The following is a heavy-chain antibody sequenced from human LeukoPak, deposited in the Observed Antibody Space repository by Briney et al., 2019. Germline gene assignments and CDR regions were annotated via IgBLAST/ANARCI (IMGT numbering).Heavy chain of an antibody. V-gene: IGHV3-15*01. CDR3: TTGSIFGVVTYAEDY. CDR2: IKSKSDGGTA. CDR1: GFTFNTAW. J-gene: IGHJ4*02. D-gene: IGHD3-3*01. Sequence: GGSLRLSCAASGFTFNTAWLSWFRQAPGKGLERVGRIKSKSDGGTAEYTAPVRGRFIISRDDSRNTIYLQMNSLRTEDTAVYYCTTGSIFGVVTYAEDYCGQGTLVTVSS.